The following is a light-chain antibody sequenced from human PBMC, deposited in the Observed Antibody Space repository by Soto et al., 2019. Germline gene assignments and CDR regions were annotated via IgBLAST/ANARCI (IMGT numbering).Light chain of an antibody. CDR3: CSYTTSNTRQIV. CDR1: RSDVGGYNY. CDR2: DVS. J-gene: IGLJ1*01. V-gene: IGLV2-14*01. Sequence: QSALTQPASVSGSPGRSITISCTGPRSDVGGYNYVSRYQQHPGKAPKFMIYDVSNRPSAVSNRFSGSKSGNTSSLTISGLQAEDEADYYCCSYTTSNTRQIVFGTGTKLTVL.